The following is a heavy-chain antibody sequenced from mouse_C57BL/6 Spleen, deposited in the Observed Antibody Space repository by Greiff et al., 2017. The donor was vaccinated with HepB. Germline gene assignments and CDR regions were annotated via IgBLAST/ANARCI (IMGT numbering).Heavy chain of an antibody. CDR1: GFTFSSYA. CDR2: ISDGGSYT. V-gene: IGHV5-4*01. CDR3: ARDKLTDAMDY. D-gene: IGHD1-1*01. Sequence: EVKLVESGGGLVKPGGSLKLSCAASGFTFSSYAMSWVRQTPEKRLEWVATISDGGSYTYYPDNVKGRFTISRDNAKNNLYLQMSHLKSEDTAMYYCARDKLTDAMDYWGQGTSVTVSS. J-gene: IGHJ4*01.